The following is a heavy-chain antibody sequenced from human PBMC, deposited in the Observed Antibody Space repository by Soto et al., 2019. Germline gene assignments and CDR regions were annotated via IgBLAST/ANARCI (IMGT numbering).Heavy chain of an antibody. CDR3: ARGEVVALGY. J-gene: IGHJ4*02. Sequence: PSETLSLTCAVSGGSISSSNWWSWIRQPPGKGLEWIGYIYHSGSTYYNPSLKSRVTILVDRSKNQFSLKLSSVTAADTAVYYCARGEVVALGYWGQGTLVTVSS. CDR2: IYHSGST. CDR1: GGSISSSNW. V-gene: IGHV4-30-2*01. D-gene: IGHD2-15*01.